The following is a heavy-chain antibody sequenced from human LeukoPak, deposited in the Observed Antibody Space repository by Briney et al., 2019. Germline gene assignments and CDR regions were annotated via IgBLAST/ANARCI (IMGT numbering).Heavy chain of an antibody. CDR2: INPSGGST. CDR1: GYTFTSYY. D-gene: IGHD2-8*01. Sequence: ASVKVSCKASGYTFTSYYMHWVRQAPGQGLEWMGIINPSGGSTSYAQKFQGRVTMTRDTSTGTVYMELSSLRSEDTAVYYCARDPYCTNGVCYGIYYYGMDVWGQGTTVTVSS. V-gene: IGHV1-46*01. CDR3: ARDPYCTNGVCYGIYYYGMDV. J-gene: IGHJ6*02.